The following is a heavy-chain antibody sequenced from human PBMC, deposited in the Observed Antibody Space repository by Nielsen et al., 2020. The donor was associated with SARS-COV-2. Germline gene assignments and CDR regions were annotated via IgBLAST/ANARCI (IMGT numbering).Heavy chain of an antibody. CDR2: IDPSDSYT. Sequence: GESLKTSCKGSGSSFTSYWISWVRQMPGKGLEWMGRIDPSDSYTNYSPSFQGHVTISADKSISTAYLQWSSLKASDTAMYYCARHDDHYYDSSGYLNWFDPWGQGTLVTVSS. J-gene: IGHJ5*02. CDR3: ARHDDHYYDSSGYLNWFDP. D-gene: IGHD3-22*01. CDR1: GSSFTSYW. V-gene: IGHV5-10-1*01.